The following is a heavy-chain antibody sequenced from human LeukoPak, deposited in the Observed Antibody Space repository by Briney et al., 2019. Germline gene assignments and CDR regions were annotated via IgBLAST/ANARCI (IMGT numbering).Heavy chain of an antibody. CDR2: ISSSGSTI. V-gene: IGHV3-11*01. CDR3: ARAHRAARLGFDP. CDR1: GFTFSDYY. Sequence: GGSLRLPCAASGFTFSDYYMSWIRQAPGKGLEWVSYISSSGSTIYYADSVKGRFTISRHNSKNTLYLQMNSLRAEDTAVYYCARAHRAARLGFDPWGQGTLVTVSS. J-gene: IGHJ5*02. D-gene: IGHD6-6*01.